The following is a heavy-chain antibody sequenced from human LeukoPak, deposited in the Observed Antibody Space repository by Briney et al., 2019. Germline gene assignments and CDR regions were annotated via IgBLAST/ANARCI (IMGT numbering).Heavy chain of an antibody. J-gene: IGHJ4*02. CDR2: ISSSSSYI. V-gene: IGHV3-21*01. CDR1: GSTFSSYS. CDR3: ARDSRGYSYGLTAY. Sequence: GGSLRLSCAASGSTFSSYSMNWVRQAPGKGLEWVSSISSSSSYIYYADSVKGRFTISRDNAKNSLYLQMNSLRAEDTAVYYCARDSRGYSYGLTAYWGQGTLVTVSS. D-gene: IGHD5-18*01.